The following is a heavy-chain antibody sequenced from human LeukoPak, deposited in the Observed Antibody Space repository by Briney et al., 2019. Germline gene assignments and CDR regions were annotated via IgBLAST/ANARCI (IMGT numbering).Heavy chain of an antibody. CDR2: IKTDGSTI. Sequence: PGGSLRLSCAASGFVFSNYWMHWVRQAPGKGLVWVSRIKTDGSTITYADSVKGRFTISRDNAMNTLYLQMNSLGAEDTAVYYCARVAITMIVVVKGAFDIWGQGTMVTVSP. CDR1: GFVFSNYW. J-gene: IGHJ3*02. D-gene: IGHD3-22*01. CDR3: ARVAITMIVVVKGAFDI. V-gene: IGHV3-74*01.